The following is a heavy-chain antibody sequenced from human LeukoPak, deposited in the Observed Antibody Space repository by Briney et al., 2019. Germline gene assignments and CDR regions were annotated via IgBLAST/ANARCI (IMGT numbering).Heavy chain of an antibody. CDR3: AREGSGYDPLFDY. CDR2: ISSSSSYI. Sequence: GGSLRLSCAASGFTFSSYMMNWVRQAPGKGLEWVSSISSSSSYIYYADSVKGRFTISRDNAKNSLYLQMNSLRAEDTAVYYCAREGSGYDPLFDYWGQGTLVTVSS. D-gene: IGHD5-12*01. J-gene: IGHJ4*02. V-gene: IGHV3-21*01. CDR1: GFTFSSYM.